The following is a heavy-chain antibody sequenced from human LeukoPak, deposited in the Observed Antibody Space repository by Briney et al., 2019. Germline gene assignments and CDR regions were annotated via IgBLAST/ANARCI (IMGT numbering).Heavy chain of an antibody. CDR3: TRERLYGASALDY. CDR2: ISSSSSYI. J-gene: IGHJ4*02. Sequence: GGSLRLSCAASGFTFSSYTMNWVRQAPGKGLEWVSSISSSSSYIYYADSVKGRFTISRDNAKNSLYLHINSLRAEDTAVYYCTRERLYGASALDYWGQGIVVTVFS. D-gene: IGHD4-17*01. CDR1: GFTFSSYT. V-gene: IGHV3-21*01.